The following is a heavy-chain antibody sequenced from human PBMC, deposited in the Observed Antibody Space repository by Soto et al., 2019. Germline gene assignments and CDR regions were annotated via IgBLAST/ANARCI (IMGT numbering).Heavy chain of an antibody. J-gene: IGHJ6*02. CDR3: ARGEIVVVPAASRTYSSSSYYYYGMDV. CDR1: GGTFSSYA. Sequence: WASVKVSCKASGGTFSSYAISWVRQAPGQGLEWMGGIIPIFGTANYAQKFQGRVTITADESTSTAYMELSSLRSEDTAVYYCARGEIVVVPAASRTYSSSSYYYYGMDVWGQGTTVTVSS. V-gene: IGHV1-69*13. D-gene: IGHD2-2*01. CDR2: IIPIFGTA.